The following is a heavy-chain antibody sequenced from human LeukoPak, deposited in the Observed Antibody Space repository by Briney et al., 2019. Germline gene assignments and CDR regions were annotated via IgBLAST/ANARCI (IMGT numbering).Heavy chain of an antibody. Sequence: PGGSLRLSCAASGFTFSSYSMNWVRQAPGKGLEWVSSISSSSSYIYYADSVKGRFTISRDNAKNSLYLQMNSLRAEDTALYYCAKGDLWFGELGHDAFDIWGQGTMVTVSS. CDR2: ISSSSSYI. CDR1: GFTFSSYS. V-gene: IGHV3-21*04. D-gene: IGHD3-10*01. CDR3: AKGDLWFGELGHDAFDI. J-gene: IGHJ3*02.